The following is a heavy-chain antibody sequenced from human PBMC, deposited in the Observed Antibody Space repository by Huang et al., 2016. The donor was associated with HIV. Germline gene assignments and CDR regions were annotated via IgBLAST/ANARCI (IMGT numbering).Heavy chain of an antibody. V-gene: IGHV3-30*03. CDR3: ARGPIRFLAWLLNFDY. CDR2: ISYDEDNK. Sequence: QILLIESGGGVVQPGRSLRLSCAASGFTFSSYGMHWVRQAPGKGVEWVAVISYDEDNKYYADSVRGRFTSARDNSKNTLYLQMNSLRIEDTAVYYCARGPIRFLAWLLNFDYWGQGALVTVSS. D-gene: IGHD3-3*01. J-gene: IGHJ4*02. CDR1: GFTFSSYG.